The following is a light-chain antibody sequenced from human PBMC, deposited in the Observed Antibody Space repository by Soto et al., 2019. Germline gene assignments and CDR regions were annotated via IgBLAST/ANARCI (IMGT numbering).Light chain of an antibody. V-gene: IGKV3-11*01. CDR1: QSVGSY. Sequence: EIVLTHSPATLSLSPRERATLSCRASQSVGSYLAWYQQKPGQAPRLLIYDASNRATGIPARLSGSGSGTDFILSISGLEPEDSAVYYCQQRSNGLTFGGGTKVDI. CDR2: DAS. CDR3: QQRSNGLT. J-gene: IGKJ4*01.